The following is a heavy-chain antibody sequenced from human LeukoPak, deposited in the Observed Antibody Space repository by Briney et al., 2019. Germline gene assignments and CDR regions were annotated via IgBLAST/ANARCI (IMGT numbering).Heavy chain of an antibody. D-gene: IGHD3-22*01. CDR3: ADGDYYDSSGYYSLDY. V-gene: IGHV1-69*04. CDR2: ITPILGIA. CDR1: GGTFSSYA. J-gene: IGHJ4*02. Sequence: VASVKVSCKASGGTFSSYAISWVRQAPGQGLEWMGRITPILGIANYAQKFQGRVTITADKSTSTAYMELSSLRSEDTAVYYCADGDYYDSSGYYSLDYWGQGTLVTVSS.